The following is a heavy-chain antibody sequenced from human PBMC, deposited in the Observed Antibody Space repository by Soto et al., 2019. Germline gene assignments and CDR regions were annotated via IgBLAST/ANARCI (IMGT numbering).Heavy chain of an antibody. J-gene: IGHJ3*02. CDR1: GGSISSGGYN. CDR2: IYYSGST. V-gene: IGHV4-31*03. D-gene: IGHD2-15*01. Sequence: PSETLSLTCTVSGGSISSGGYNWSWIRQHPGKGLEWIGYIYYSGSTYYNPSLKSRVTISVDTSKNQFSLKLSSVTAADTAVYYCARDCGGGSCYSSWAFDIWGQGTMVTVSS. CDR3: ARDCGGGSCYSSWAFDI.